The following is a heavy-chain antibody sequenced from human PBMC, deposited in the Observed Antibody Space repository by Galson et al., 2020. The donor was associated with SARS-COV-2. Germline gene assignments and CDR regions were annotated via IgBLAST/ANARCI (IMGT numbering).Heavy chain of an antibody. Sequence: GGSLRLSCAASGFTFSSYWMHWGRQAPGKGLEWVGLIRTNTDGGATDYAAPVKGRFTISRDDSKNTLYLQMYSLKTEDTAMYYCTTDPGGVSGFDYWGQGTQVTVSS. CDR1: GFTFSSYW. CDR3: TTDPGGVSGFDY. D-gene: IGHD3-3*01. CDR2: IRTNTDGGAT. J-gene: IGHJ4*02. V-gene: IGHV3-15*01.